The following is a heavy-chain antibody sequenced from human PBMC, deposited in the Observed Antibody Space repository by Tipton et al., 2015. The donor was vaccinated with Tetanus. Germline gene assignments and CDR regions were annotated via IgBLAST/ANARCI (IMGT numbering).Heavy chain of an antibody. D-gene: IGHD3-10*01. CDR2: THRSGNT. V-gene: IGHV4-59*01. Sequence: TLSLTCSVSGASISSYYWNWIRQVPGKGLEWIGYTHRSGNTNYNPSLSGRVTTSVDTSKNQFSLKMSSVTAADTAVYYCARWGDASGSTNLYAFDIWGQGTMVSVSS. CDR3: ARWGDASGSTNLYAFDI. J-gene: IGHJ3*02. CDR1: GASISSYY.